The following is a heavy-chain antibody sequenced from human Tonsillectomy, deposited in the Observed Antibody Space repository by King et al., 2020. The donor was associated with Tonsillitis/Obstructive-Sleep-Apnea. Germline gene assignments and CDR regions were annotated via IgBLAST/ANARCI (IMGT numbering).Heavy chain of an antibody. Sequence: QLVQSGAEVKKPGSSVKVSCKASGGTFSSYAISWVRQAPGQGLEWMGGIIPILGIANYAQKFQGRGTITADKSTSTAYMELSSLRSEDTAVYYCALQKLVVSPFDYWGQGTLVTVSS. CDR1: GGTFSSYA. CDR2: IIPILGIA. D-gene: IGHD3-22*01. CDR3: ALQKLVVSPFDY. J-gene: IGHJ4*02. V-gene: IGHV1-69*10.